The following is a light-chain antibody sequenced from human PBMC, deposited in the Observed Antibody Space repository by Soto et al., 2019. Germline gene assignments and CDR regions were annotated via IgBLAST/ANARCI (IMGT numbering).Light chain of an antibody. CDR3: CAYASSSTFV. V-gene: IGLV2-23*03. CDR2: ECS. Sequence: QSALTQPASVSGSPGQSITISCTGTSNDVGSDDFVAWYQQHPGKAPKLMIYECSKRPSGVSHRFSGSKSDNTASLTISGVKAEDEDDYYCCAYASSSTFVFGGGTQLTVL. CDR1: SNDVGSDDF. J-gene: IGLJ2*01.